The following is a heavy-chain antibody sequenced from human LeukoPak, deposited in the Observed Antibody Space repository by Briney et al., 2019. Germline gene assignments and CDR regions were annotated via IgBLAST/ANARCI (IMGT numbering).Heavy chain of an antibody. CDR1: GGSISSGGYS. CDR2: IYHSGST. V-gene: IGHV4-30-2*01. D-gene: IGHD3-22*01. Sequence: SETLSLTCAVSGGSISSGGYSWSWIRQPPGKGREWIGYIYHSGSTYYNPSLKSRVTISVDRSKNQFSLKLSSVTAADTAVYYCARGADSSGYAFDYWGQGTLVTVSS. J-gene: IGHJ4*02. CDR3: ARGADSSGYAFDY.